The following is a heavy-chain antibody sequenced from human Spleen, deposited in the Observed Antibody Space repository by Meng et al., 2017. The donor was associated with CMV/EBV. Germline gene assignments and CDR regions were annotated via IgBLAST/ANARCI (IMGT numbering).Heavy chain of an antibody. D-gene: IGHD4/OR15-4a*01. CDR1: GTSNSTSNW. V-gene: IGHV4-4*02. J-gene: IGHJ4*02. Sequence: SGTSNSTSNWWSWVRQPQGKGLEWIGEVYHSGYTNYNPSLKSRVTMSVDRSKNQFSLKLSSVTAADTAIYYCARVTEYGGNCFDSWGQGTLVTVSS. CDR3: ARVTEYGGNCFDS. CDR2: VYHSGYT.